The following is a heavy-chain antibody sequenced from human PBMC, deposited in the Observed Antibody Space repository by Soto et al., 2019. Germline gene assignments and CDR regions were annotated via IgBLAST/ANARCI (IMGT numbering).Heavy chain of an antibody. D-gene: IGHD6-13*01. J-gene: IGHJ6*02. CDR1: GFTFSSYA. Sequence: GGSLRLSCAASGFTFSSYAMHWVRQAPGKGLEWVAVISYDGSDKYYADSVKGRFTISRDNSKNKLYLQMNSLRAEDSAEYYCARDRRPSIAAAGTMDVWGQGTTVTVSS. CDR2: ISYDGSDK. V-gene: IGHV3-30-3*01. CDR3: ARDRRPSIAAAGTMDV.